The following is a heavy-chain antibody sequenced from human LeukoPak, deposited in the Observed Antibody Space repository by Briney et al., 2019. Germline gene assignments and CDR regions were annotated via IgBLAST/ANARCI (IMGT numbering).Heavy chain of an antibody. Sequence: SETLSLTCTVSGGSISSYYWSWIRQPPGKGLEWIGYLYNSGSTNYNPSLKSRVTISVDTSKKQFSLKLSSVTAADTAVYYCARTDQFRGFDPWGQGTLVTVSS. V-gene: IGHV4-59*01. CDR2: LYNSGST. CDR1: GGSISSYY. J-gene: IGHJ5*02. CDR3: ARTDQFRGFDP. D-gene: IGHD2-21*01.